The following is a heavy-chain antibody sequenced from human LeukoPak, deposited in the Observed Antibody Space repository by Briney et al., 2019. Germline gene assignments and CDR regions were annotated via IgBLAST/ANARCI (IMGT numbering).Heavy chain of an antibody. CDR3: TRGRAYYDSSGYDY. CDR2: INHSGST. V-gene: IGHV4-34*01. D-gene: IGHD3-22*01. Sequence: TSETLSLTCAVYGGSFSGYYWSWIRQPPGKGREWLGEINHSGSTNYNPSLKSRVTISVDTSKNQFSLKLSSVTAADTAVYYCTRGRAYYDSSGYDYWGQGTLVTVSS. CDR1: GGSFSGYY. J-gene: IGHJ4*02.